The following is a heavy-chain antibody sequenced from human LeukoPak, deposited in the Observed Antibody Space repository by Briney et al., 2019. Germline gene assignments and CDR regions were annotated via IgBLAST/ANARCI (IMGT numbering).Heavy chain of an antibody. J-gene: IGHJ4*02. CDR1: GGTFSSYA. CDR3: ARVRARCHFDY. Sequence: ASVKVSCKASGGTFSSYAISWVRQAPGQGLEWMGWINPNSGGTNYAQKFQGRVTMTRDTSISTAYMELSRLRSDDTAVYYCARVRARCHFDYWGQGTLVTVSS. CDR2: INPNSGGT. V-gene: IGHV1-2*02. D-gene: IGHD3-10*01.